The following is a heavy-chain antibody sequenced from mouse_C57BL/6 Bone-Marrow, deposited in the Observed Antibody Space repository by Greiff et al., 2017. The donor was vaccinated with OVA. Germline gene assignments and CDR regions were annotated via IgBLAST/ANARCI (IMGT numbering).Heavy chain of an antibody. CDR1: GYSFTGYY. V-gene: IGHV1-42*01. D-gene: IGHD1-1*01. CDR3: ARDFLLAY. Sequence: VQLQQSGPELVKPGASVKISCKASGYSFTGYYMNWVKQSPEKSLEWIGEINPSTGGTTYNQKFKAKATLTVNKSSSTAYMQLKSLTSENSAVYYCARDFLLAYWGQGTLGTVSA. J-gene: IGHJ3*01. CDR2: INPSTGGT.